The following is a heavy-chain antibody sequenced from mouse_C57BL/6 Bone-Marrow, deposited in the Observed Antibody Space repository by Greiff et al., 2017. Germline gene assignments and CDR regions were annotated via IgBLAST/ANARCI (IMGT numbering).Heavy chain of an antibody. CDR3: TTGAMDY. V-gene: IGHV14-4*01. CDR2: IDPENGDT. J-gene: IGHJ4*01. Sequence: VQLQQSGAELVRPGASVKLSCTASGFNIKDDYMHWVKQRPEQGLEWIGWIDPENGDTEYASKFQGKATITADTSSNTAYLQFSSLTSEDTAVYYCTTGAMDYWGQGTSVTVSS. CDR1: GFNIKDDY.